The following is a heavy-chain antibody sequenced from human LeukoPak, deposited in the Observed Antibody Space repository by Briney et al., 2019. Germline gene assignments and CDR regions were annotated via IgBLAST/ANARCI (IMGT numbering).Heavy chain of an antibody. Sequence: GSSVKVSCKASGGTFSSYGISWVRQAPGQGLEWMGWISAYNGNTNYAQKLQGRVTMTTDTSTSTAYMELRSLRSDDTAVYYCARGKNQRFLEWLPPLYYFDYWGQGTLVTVSS. V-gene: IGHV1-18*01. CDR2: ISAYNGNT. CDR3: ARGKNQRFLEWLPPLYYFDY. D-gene: IGHD3-3*01. J-gene: IGHJ4*02. CDR1: GGTFSSYG.